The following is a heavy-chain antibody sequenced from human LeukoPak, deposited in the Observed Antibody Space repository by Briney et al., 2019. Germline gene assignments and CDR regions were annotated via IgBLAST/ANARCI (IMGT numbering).Heavy chain of an antibody. V-gene: IGHV3-48*03. CDR3: AELGITMIGGV. Sequence: GGSLRLSCAASGFMFNEFEMNWVRQAPGKGLEWISYISSTGSRIHYADSVKGRFTISREDAKDSLYLQMNSLRAEDTAVYYCAELGITMIGGVWGKGTTVTISS. J-gene: IGHJ6*04. CDR2: ISSTGSRI. CDR1: GFMFNEFE. D-gene: IGHD3-10*02.